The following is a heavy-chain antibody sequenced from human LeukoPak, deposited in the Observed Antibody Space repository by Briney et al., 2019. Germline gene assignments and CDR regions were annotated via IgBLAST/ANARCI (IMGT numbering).Heavy chain of an antibody. D-gene: IGHD6-6*01. J-gene: IGHJ4*02. Sequence: GGSLRLSCADSGFLFSNSWMAWVRQAPGRGLEWVANINQDGSVEYFVVSVKGRFTISRDNAKESLYLQMDSLRAEDTAVYYCARIGYSSSSFDFWGQGTLVTVSS. CDR2: INQDGSVE. CDR3: ARIGYSSSSFDF. V-gene: IGHV3-7*05. CDR1: GFLFSNSW.